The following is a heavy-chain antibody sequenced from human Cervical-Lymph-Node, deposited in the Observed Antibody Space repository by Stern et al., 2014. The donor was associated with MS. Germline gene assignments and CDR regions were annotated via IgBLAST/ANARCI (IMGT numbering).Heavy chain of an antibody. V-gene: IGHV4-31*03. CDR1: GGSINSGGHY. D-gene: IGHD6-6*01. Sequence: QVQLQESGPGLVKPSQTLSLTCSVSGGSINSGGHYWSWIRQHPGKGLEWIGYIYYSGRTYYNPSLEGRVPMSMDKSKNQFSLTLTSVTAADTAVYYCARDNGQLVQIYWGQGTLVTVSS. J-gene: IGHJ4*02. CDR3: ARDNGQLVQIY. CDR2: IYYSGRT.